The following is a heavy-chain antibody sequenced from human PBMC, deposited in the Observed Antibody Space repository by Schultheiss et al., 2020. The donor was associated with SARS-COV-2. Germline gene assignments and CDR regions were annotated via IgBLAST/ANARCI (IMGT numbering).Heavy chain of an antibody. CDR3: ARATNYDFWSGNGMDV. J-gene: IGHJ6*02. D-gene: IGHD3-3*01. CDR2: IYYSGST. CDR1: GGSISSYY. V-gene: IGHV4-59*01. Sequence: SETLSLTCTVSGGSISSYYWSWIRQPPGKGLEWIGYIYYSGSTNYNPSLKSRVTISVDTSKNQFSLKLSSVTAADTAVYYCARATNYDFWSGNGMDVWGQGTTVTVSS.